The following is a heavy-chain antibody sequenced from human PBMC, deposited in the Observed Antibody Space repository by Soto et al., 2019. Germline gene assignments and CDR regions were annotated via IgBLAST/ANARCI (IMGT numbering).Heavy chain of an antibody. J-gene: IGHJ4*02. CDR1: GFTFSNAW. Sequence: PGGFLRLSCAASGFTFSNAWMMWVRQAPGKGLEWVARIKSKTDGETTDYAAPVKGRFTISRDDSKTTLYLQMNSLKTEDTAVYYCAREQDWKIDYWGQGTLVTVSS. CDR3: AREQDWKIDY. CDR2: IKSKTDGETT. D-gene: IGHD1-1*01. V-gene: IGHV3-15*07.